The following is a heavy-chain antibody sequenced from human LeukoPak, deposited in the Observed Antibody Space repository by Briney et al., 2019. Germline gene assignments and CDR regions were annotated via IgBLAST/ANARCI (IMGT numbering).Heavy chain of an antibody. D-gene: IGHD1-1*01. CDR1: GYSISSGYD. Sequence: PSETLSLTCAVSGYSISSGYDWAWIRQPPGKGLEWIGSIYHSGSTYYNPSLKSRVTISVDTSKNQFSLQLSSVTAADTAVYYCATPSPHNRERRYFDYWGQGTLVTVSS. J-gene: IGHJ4*02. V-gene: IGHV4-38-2*01. CDR2: IYHSGST. CDR3: ATPSPHNRERRYFDY.